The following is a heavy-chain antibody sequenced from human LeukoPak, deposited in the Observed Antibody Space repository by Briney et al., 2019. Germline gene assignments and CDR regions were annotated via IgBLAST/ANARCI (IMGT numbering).Heavy chain of an antibody. CDR2: IKQDGSEK. V-gene: IGHV3-7*01. CDR3: ARDRYERDGYRYFDY. Sequence: GGSLRLSCAASGFTFSSYWMSWVRQAPGKGLEWVANIKQDGSEKYYVDSVKGRFTISRDNAKNSLYLQMNSLRAEDTAVYYCARDRYERDGYRYFDYWGQGTLVTVSS. J-gene: IGHJ4*02. CDR1: GFTFSSYW. D-gene: IGHD5-24*01.